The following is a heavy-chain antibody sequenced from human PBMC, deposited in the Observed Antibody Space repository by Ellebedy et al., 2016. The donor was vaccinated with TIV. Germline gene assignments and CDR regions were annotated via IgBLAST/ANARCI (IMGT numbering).Heavy chain of an antibody. J-gene: IGHJ4*02. V-gene: IGHV4-59*08. CDR2: IYYSGST. CDR1: GGSISSYY. CDR3: ARVYGDVDY. Sequence: SETLSLXCTVSGGSISSYYWSWIRQPPGKGLEWIGYIYYSGSTNYNPSLKSRVTISVDTSKNQFSLKLSSVTAADTAVYYCARVYGDVDYWGQGTLVTVSS. D-gene: IGHD4-17*01.